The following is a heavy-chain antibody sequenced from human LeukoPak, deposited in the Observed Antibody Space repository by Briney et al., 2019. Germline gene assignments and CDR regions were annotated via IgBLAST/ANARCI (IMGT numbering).Heavy chain of an antibody. CDR2: IYFSETT. J-gene: IGHJ4*02. CDR3: ASGTRGSSPFDY. V-gene: IGHV4-59*11. Sequence: SETLSLTCSVSGAPLRSHYWTWIRQSPEKGLEYIGHIYFSETTKYNPSLKSRASISADISKNQFSLNLRSVTAADTAVYYCASGTRGSSPFDYWGQGTLVTVSS. CDR1: GAPLRSHY. D-gene: IGHD6-6*01.